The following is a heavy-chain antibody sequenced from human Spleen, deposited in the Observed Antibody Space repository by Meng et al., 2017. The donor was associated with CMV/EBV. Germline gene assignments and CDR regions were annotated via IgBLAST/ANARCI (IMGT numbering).Heavy chain of an antibody. CDR2: ISYDGSNK. D-gene: IGHD6-13*01. CDR3: ASWQQLVP. V-gene: IGHV3-30-3*01. CDR1: GFTFSSYA. J-gene: IGHJ5*02. Sequence: VQLVGSGGGVVQPGRSLRLSCAASGFTFSSYAMHWVRQAPGKGLEWVAVISYDGSNKYYADSVKGRFTISRDNSKNTLYLQMNSLRAEDTAVYYCASWQQLVPWGQGTLVTVSS.